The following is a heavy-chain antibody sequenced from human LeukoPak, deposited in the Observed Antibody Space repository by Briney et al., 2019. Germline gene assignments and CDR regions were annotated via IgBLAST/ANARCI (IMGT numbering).Heavy chain of an antibody. Sequence: GGSLRLSCAASGVTFSSYAMHWVRQAPGKGLEWVAVISYDGSNKYYADSVKGRFTISRDNSKNTLYLQMNSLRAEDTAVYYCAREPIAARRNFDYWGQGTLVTVS. CDR2: ISYDGSNK. D-gene: IGHD6-6*01. J-gene: IGHJ4*02. V-gene: IGHV3-30-3*01. CDR1: GVTFSSYA. CDR3: AREPIAARRNFDY.